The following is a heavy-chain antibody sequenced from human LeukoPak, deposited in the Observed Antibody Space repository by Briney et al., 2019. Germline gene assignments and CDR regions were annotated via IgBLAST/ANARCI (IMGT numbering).Heavy chain of an antibody. Sequence: SETLSLTCTVSGGSISSGDYYWSWIRQPPGKGLEWIGYIYYSGSTYYNPSLKSRVTISVDTSKNQFSLKLSSVTAADTAVYYCAKGPRPDITVAHTVEKWGQGTLVTVSS. D-gene: IGHD6-19*01. CDR1: GGSISSGDYY. CDR2: IYYSGST. J-gene: IGHJ4*02. V-gene: IGHV4-30-4*01. CDR3: AKGPRPDITVAHTVEK.